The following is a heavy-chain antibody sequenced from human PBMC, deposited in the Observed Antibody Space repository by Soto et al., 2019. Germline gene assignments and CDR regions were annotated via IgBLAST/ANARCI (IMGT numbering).Heavy chain of an antibody. CDR1: GGSISPYY. D-gene: IGHD4-4*01. V-gene: IGHV4-59*01. CDR2: VYFSGST. J-gene: IGHJ4*02. Sequence: PSETLSLTCTVSGGSISPYYWSWIRQPPGKGLEWIGYVYFSGSTNYNPSLKSRVTISVDTSKNQISLKLSSVTAADTAVYYCARDRVEMATVTCFDYWSQGTLVTVSS. CDR3: ARDRVEMATVTCFDY.